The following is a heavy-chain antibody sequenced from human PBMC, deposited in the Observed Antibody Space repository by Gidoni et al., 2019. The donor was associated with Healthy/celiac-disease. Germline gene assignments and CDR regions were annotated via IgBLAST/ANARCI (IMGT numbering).Heavy chain of an antibody. Sequence: EVKLVESGGDLVQPGTSLILSCEVSGFTFDDYAMHWVRQGPGKGLEWVSGINWNSASAGYAESVEGRFTISRDNAKKSLYLQMTSLRPEDTAVYYCAKARGFTYGIDAFDIWGHGTMVTVSS. CDR2: INWNSASA. CDR3: AKARGFTYGIDAFDI. V-gene: IGHV3-9*01. J-gene: IGHJ3*02. CDR1: GFTFDDYA. D-gene: IGHD5-18*01.